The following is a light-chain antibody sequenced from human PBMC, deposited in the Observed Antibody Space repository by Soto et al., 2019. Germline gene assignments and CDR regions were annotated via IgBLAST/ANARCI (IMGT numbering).Light chain of an antibody. V-gene: IGKV3D-20*02. CDR2: GTS. CDR3: QQRSNWPT. Sequence: DIVLTQTPGTLSLSPGDRATLSFRASQSVSSKYLAWYQQKPGQAPRVLIYGTSIRAPGVPARFSGSGSGTDFTLTISSLEPEDFAVYYCQQRSNWPTFGGGTKVDI. J-gene: IGKJ4*01. CDR1: QSVSSKY.